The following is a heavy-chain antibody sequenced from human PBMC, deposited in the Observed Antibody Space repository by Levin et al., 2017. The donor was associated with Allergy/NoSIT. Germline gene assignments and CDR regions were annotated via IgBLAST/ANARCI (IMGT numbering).Heavy chain of an antibody. CDR3: AIWHSRGSD. D-gene: IGHD6-13*01. CDR1: GFTFSNSW. Sequence: PGGSLRLSCTASGFTFSNSWMNWVRQGPGKGLEWVANINPDGSEQRFVESVKGRFTMSRDNAKNSLYLQMGSLRVEDTAVYYCAIWHSRGSDWGRGTLVTVST. J-gene: IGHJ4*02. CDR2: INPDGSEQ. V-gene: IGHV3-7*01.